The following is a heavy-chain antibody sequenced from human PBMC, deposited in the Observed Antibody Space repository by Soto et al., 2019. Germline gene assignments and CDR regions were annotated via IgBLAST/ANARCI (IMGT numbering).Heavy chain of an antibody. Sequence: ASVKVSCKASGYTFTGYYMHWVREAPGQGLEWMGWSNPNSGGTNYAQKFQGRVTMTRDTSISTAYMELSRLRSDETDVYYCARGSRAETKSIDYWGQGTLVTISS. D-gene: IGHD4-4*01. V-gene: IGHV1-2*02. CDR1: GYTFTGYY. CDR3: ARGSRAETKSIDY. J-gene: IGHJ4*02. CDR2: SNPNSGGT.